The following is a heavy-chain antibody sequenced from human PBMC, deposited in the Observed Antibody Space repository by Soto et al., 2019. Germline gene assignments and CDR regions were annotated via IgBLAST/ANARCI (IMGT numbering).Heavy chain of an antibody. CDR3: AKRIAVAVPYFDY. V-gene: IGHV3-23*01. D-gene: IGHD6-19*01. CDR2: ISGSGGST. J-gene: IGHJ4*02. CDR1: GFTFSSYA. Sequence: PGGSLRLSCAASGFTFSSYAMSWVRQAPGKGLAWVSAISGSGGSTYYADSVKGRFTISRDNSKNTLYLQMSSLRAEDTAVYYCAKRIAVAVPYFDYWGQGTLVTVSS.